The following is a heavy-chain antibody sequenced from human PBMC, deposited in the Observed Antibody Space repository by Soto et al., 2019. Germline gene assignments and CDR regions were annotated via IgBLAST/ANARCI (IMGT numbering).Heavy chain of an antibody. V-gene: IGHV5-51*01. CDR2: IYPGDSDT. CDR3: ARRNFNPYYYDSSGYARDAFDI. J-gene: IGHJ3*02. Sequence: GESLKISCKGSGYSFTSYWIGWVRQMPGKGLEWMGIIYPGDSDTRYSPSFQGQVTISADKSISTAYLQWSSLKASDTAMYYCARRNFNPYYYDSSGYARDAFDIWGQGTMVTVSS. CDR1: GYSFTSYW. D-gene: IGHD3-22*01.